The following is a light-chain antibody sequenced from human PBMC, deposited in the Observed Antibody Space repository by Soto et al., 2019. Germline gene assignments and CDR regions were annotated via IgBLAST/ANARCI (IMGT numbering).Light chain of an antibody. Sequence: IVMTQSPATLSVAPGERATLSCRASQSVSSSLAWYQQKPGQAPRLLIYSASSRATGIPDRFSGSGSGTDYTLTISRLEPEDFAVYYCQQYGYSFWTFGQGTKVDIK. V-gene: IGKV3-20*01. CDR3: QQYGYSFWT. CDR1: QSVSSS. J-gene: IGKJ1*01. CDR2: SAS.